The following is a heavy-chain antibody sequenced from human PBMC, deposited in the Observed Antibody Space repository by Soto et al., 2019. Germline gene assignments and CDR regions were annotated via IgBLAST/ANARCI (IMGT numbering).Heavy chain of an antibody. CDR3: ARQTRRDYYYGMDV. Sequence: SLRLSCAASGFTFSSYSMNWVRQAPGKGLEWVSSISSSSSYIYYADSVKGRFTISRDNAKNSLYLQMNSLRAEDTAVYYCARQTRRDYYYGMDVWGQGTTVTVSS. CDR1: GFTFSSYS. J-gene: IGHJ6*02. CDR2: ISSSSSYI. V-gene: IGHV3-21*01.